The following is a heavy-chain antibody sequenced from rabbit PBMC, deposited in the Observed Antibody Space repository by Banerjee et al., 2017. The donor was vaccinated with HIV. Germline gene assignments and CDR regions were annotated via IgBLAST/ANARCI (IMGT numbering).Heavy chain of an antibody. Sequence: QEMLTETGGGLVQPEGSLARFFNASGISLNDKDVMCWVRQAPGKWLEWIACIYVGSGGGTKFARWAKGRYSFSKTSSTTVTLEMTSLTAADTATYFCARDLPDVIGWNFGWWGPGTLVTVS. CDR2: IYVGSGGGT. CDR1: GISLNDKDV. D-gene: IGHD1-1*01. J-gene: IGHJ4*01. CDR3: ARDLPDVIGWNFGW. V-gene: IGHV1S45*01.